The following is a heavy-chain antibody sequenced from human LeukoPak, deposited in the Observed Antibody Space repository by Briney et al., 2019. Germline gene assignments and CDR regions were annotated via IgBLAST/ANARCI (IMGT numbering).Heavy chain of an antibody. CDR1: GFPFSRSR. CDR3: ARDGDGYNYDY. J-gene: IGHJ4*02. CDR2: ISSSGDRT. D-gene: IGHD5-24*01. V-gene: IGHV3-64*02. Sequence: PGGSLRLSCAASGFPFSRSRMHWVRQAPGKGLEFVSAISSSGDRTEYADSVKGRFSISRDNSRNTLYLQMGSLRPEDTAVYYCARDGDGYNYDYWGQGTLVTVS.